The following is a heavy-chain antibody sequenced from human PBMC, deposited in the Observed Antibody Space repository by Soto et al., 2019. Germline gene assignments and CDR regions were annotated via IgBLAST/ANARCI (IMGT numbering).Heavy chain of an antibody. CDR2: IIPILGIA. D-gene: IGHD3-10*01. J-gene: IGHJ4*02. CDR1: GGTFSSYT. Sequence: QVQLVQSGAEVKKPGSSVKVSCKASGGTFSSYTISWVRQAPGQGLEWMGRIIPILGIANYAQKFQGRVTTTADKSTSTDYMELSSLRSEDTAVYYCTIRVRGVFDYWGQGTLVTVSS. CDR3: TIRVRGVFDY. V-gene: IGHV1-69*02.